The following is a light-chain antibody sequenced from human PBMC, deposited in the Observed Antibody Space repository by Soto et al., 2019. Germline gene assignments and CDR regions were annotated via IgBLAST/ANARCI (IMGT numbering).Light chain of an antibody. Sequence: DIQMTQSPSTLSASVGDRVTITCRASQSISSWLAWYQQKPGKAPKLLIYKASSLESGAPSRFSGSGSGTEFTLTISSLQPDDFATYYCQQYNSWTCGQGTKVDIK. CDR1: QSISSW. CDR3: QQYNSWT. J-gene: IGKJ1*01. V-gene: IGKV1-5*03. CDR2: KAS.